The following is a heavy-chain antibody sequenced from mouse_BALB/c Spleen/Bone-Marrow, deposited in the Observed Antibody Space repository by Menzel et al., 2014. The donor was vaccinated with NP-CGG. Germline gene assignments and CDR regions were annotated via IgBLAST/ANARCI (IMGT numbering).Heavy chain of an antibody. CDR1: GFSLTDYG. D-gene: IGHD1-1*01. CDR2: IWGDGRT. CDR3: ARNYYDSSFYFDY. Sequence: VMLVESGPGLVAPSQSLSITCTVSGFSLTDYGVNWVRRPPGKGLEWLGMIWGDGRTDYNSALKSRLSISKDNSKSQVFLKMNSLQTDDTARYYCARNYYDSSFYFDYWGQGTTLTVSS. V-gene: IGHV2-6-7*01. J-gene: IGHJ2*01.